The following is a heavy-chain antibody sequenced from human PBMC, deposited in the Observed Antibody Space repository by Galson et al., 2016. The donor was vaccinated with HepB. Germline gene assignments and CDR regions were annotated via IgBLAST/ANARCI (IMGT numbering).Heavy chain of an antibody. D-gene: IGHD6-19*01. CDR2: IWYDGSNK. CDR1: GFTSSYG. Sequence: SLRLSCAASGFTSSYGMHWVRQAPGKGLEWVAVIWYDGSNKYYADSVKGRFTISRDNSKNTLYLRMNSLRVEDTAVYYWARGEQWRGGIFDYWGQGTLVTVSS. J-gene: IGHJ4*02. V-gene: IGHV3-33*01. CDR3: ARGEQWRGGIFDY.